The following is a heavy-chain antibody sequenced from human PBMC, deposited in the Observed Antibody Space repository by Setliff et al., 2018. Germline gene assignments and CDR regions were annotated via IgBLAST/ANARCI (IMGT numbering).Heavy chain of an antibody. Sequence: SETLSLTCTVSGGSISYNYWSWIRQPAGKGLQWIGRINTSGSTKYNPSLKSRVTMSVDTSKNQFSLKLSSVTAADTAVYYCARGAYDRSPSRGAFDLWGQGTMVTVSS. CDR3: ARGAYDRSPSRGAFDL. V-gene: IGHV4-4*07. CDR1: GGSISYNY. J-gene: IGHJ3*01. D-gene: IGHD3-22*01. CDR2: INTSGST.